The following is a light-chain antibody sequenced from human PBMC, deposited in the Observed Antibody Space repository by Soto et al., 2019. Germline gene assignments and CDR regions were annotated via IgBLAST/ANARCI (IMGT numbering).Light chain of an antibody. V-gene: IGKV1-5*03. J-gene: IGKJ1*01. CDR1: QSINGW. CDR2: KAS. Sequence: DIQLTHSPSTLSASVGDRVTITFRASQSINGWLAWYQQKPGQAPNLLIYKASTLESEVPSRFSGSGSGTEFTLTVSSLQPDDFATYYCHKYNSYSEAFGQGTKVDIK. CDR3: HKYNSYSEA.